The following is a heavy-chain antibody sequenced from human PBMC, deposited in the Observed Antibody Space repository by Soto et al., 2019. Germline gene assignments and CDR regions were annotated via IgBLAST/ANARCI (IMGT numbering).Heavy chain of an antibody. CDR3: ARDIGSFAYGEGY. V-gene: IGHV4-59*12. CDR1: GGSISSYY. Sequence: SETLSLTCTVSGGSISSYYWSWIRQPPGKGLEWIGYIYYSGSTNYNPSLKSRVTISVDTSKNQFSLKLSSVTAADTAVYYCARDIGSFAYGEGYWGQGIQVTVSS. J-gene: IGHJ4*02. CDR2: IYYSGST. D-gene: IGHD3-10*01.